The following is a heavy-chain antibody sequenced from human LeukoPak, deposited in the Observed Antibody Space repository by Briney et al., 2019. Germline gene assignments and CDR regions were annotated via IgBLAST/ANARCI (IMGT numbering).Heavy chain of an antibody. J-gene: IGHJ4*02. CDR3: ARGRSLDY. CDR2: IYYSGST. V-gene: IGHV4-59*12. Sequence: SETLSLTCTVSGGSISSYYWRWVRQPPGEGLEWLGYIYYSGSTNYNPSFKSRVTISVDTSKNQCSLKLSAVTAADTAVYCCARGRSLDYGGQGTLVTVSS. CDR1: GGSISSYY.